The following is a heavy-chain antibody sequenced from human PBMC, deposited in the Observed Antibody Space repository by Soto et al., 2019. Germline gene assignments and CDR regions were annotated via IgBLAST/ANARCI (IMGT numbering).Heavy chain of an antibody. CDR2: ITSNGGNT. CDR3: ASPIPFGYAMDV. J-gene: IGHJ6*02. Sequence: EVQLVESGGGLVQPGGSLRLSCAASGFTFSSYAMHWVCQAPGKGLEYVSAITSNGGNTDYAGSVKGRFTISRDNSKNTLYLQMGSLRAEDMAVYYCASPIPFGYAMDVWGQGTTVTVSS. V-gene: IGHV3-64*07. CDR1: GFTFSSYA. D-gene: IGHD2-21*01.